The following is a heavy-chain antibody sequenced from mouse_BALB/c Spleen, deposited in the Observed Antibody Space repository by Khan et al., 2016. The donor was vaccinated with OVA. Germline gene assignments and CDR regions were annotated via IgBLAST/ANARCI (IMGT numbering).Heavy chain of an antibody. CDR2: INTYTGEA. D-gene: IGHD2-5*01. Sequence: QIQLVQSGPELKKPGETVRISCKASGYIFTDYGVNWVKQAPGKGLMWMGWINTYTGEATYVAEFKGRFAFSLVTSASTAHLQIYNLKNEDMATYYHSRSQSNYLLELWGKGTTLTVS. CDR1: GYIFTDYG. J-gene: IGHJ2*01. CDR3: SRSQSNYLLEL. V-gene: IGHV9-1*02.